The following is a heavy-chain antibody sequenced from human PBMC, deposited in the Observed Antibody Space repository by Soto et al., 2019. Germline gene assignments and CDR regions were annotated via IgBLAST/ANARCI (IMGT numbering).Heavy chain of an antibody. CDR3: ARQTVSSGWHYGNWFDP. V-gene: IGHV1-69*06. D-gene: IGHD6-19*01. CDR1: GGTFSTYA. CDR2: IIPIFNTA. Sequence: ASVKVSCKVSGGTFSTYATSWLRQAPGQGLEWMGGIIPIFNTAKYAQKFQGRVTITADKSTNTVHMELSSLRSEDTAVYYCARQTVSSGWHYGNWFDPWGQGTLVTVSS. J-gene: IGHJ5*02.